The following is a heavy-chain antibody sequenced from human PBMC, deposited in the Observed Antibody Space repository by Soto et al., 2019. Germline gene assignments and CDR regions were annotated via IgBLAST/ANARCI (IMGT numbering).Heavy chain of an antibody. CDR1: GFTFRTYT. D-gene: IGHD2-15*01. J-gene: IGHJ6*02. CDR3: ARDRGYDAHDFYYNAMDV. Sequence: GGSLRLSXISSGFTFRTYTMNWVRQAPGKGLEWVSGIRGFSPYTFYAESVKGRFTISRDNAKNSLFLQMNSLRAEDTAVYYCARDRGYDAHDFYYNAMDVWGQGTTVTVSS. V-gene: IGHV3-21*01. CDR2: IRGFSPYT.